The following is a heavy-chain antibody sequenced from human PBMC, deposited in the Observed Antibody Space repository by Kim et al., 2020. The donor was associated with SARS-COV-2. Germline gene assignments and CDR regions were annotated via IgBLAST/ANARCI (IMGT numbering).Heavy chain of an antibody. CDR3: ATVGSIRGGAPDDY. CDR1: GFTFSNYY. Sequence: GESLRLSCAASGFTFSNYYMNWVRQPPGKGLEWVSFISGSDTTTLYADSVKGRFTISRDNAKNSLYLQMNSLRDEDTAVYYCATVGSIRGGAPDDYWGQGTLVTVSS. V-gene: IGHV3-48*02. J-gene: IGHJ4*02. CDR2: ISGSDTTT. D-gene: IGHD1-26*01.